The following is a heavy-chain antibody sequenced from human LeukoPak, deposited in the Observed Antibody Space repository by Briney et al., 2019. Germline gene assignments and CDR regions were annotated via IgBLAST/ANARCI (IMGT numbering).Heavy chain of an antibody. J-gene: IGHJ5*02. V-gene: IGHV4-34*01. CDR1: GGSFSGYY. D-gene: IGHD2-21*01. CDR2: INHSGST. Sequence: SETLSLTCAVYGGSFSGYYWSWIRQPPGKGLEWIGEINHSGSTNYNPSLKSRVTISVDTSKNQFSLKLSSVTAADTAVYYCARGLVGVFVKSDPWGQGTLVTVSS. CDR3: ARGLVGVFVKSDP.